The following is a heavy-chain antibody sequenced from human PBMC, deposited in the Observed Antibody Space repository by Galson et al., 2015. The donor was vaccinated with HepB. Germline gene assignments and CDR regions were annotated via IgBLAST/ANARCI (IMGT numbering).Heavy chain of an antibody. CDR2: ISAYNGNT. V-gene: IGHV1-18*01. Sequence: SVKVSCKASGYTFTSYGISWVRQAPGQGLEWMGWISAYNGNTNYAQKLQGRVTMTTDTSTSTAYMELRSLRSDDTAVYYRARDWATMVPDAFDIRGQGTMVTVSS. CDR3: ARDWATMVPDAFDI. CDR1: GYTFTSYG. J-gene: IGHJ3*02. D-gene: IGHD3-10*01.